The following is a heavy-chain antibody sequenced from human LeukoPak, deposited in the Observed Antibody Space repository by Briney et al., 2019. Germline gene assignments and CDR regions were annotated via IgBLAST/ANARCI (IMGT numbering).Heavy chain of an antibody. CDR3: ARLYYDFWSGRTGAFDI. D-gene: IGHD3-3*01. Sequence: GGSLRLSCAASGFTFSDYYMSWIRLAPGKGLEWVSYISSSGSTIYYADSVKGRFTISRDNAKNSLYLQMNSLRAEDTAVYYCARLYYDFWSGRTGAFDIWGQGTMVTVSS. J-gene: IGHJ3*02. CDR2: ISSSGSTI. CDR1: GFTFSDYY. V-gene: IGHV3-11*04.